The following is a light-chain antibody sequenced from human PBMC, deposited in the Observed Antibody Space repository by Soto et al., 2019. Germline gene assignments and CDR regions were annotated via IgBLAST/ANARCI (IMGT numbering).Light chain of an antibody. J-gene: IGKJ5*01. Sequence: DIQMTQSPSTLSASVGDRVTITCRASRSINTWLAWHQQKPGKAPELLIYDVSTLESGVPVRFSGSESGTDFTLTINSLEPEDSAVYYCQQYGRSPPFGQGTRLEIK. CDR2: DVS. V-gene: IGKV1-5*01. CDR1: RSINTW. CDR3: QQYGRSPP.